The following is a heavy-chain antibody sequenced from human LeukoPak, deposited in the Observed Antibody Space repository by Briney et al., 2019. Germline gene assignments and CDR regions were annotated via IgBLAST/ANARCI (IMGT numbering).Heavy chain of an antibody. CDR1: GFIFSGSD. CDR2: VTTKPNNYAT. D-gene: IGHD6-19*01. V-gene: IGHV3-73*01. CDR3: TTYRSGHY. Sequence: GGSLRLSCAASGFIFSGSDMHWVRQASGKGLEWVGRVTTKPNNYATTYGASVKGRFTISRDDSANTAYLQMNSQKTEDTAVYYCTTYRSGHYWGQGTLVTVSS. J-gene: IGHJ4*02.